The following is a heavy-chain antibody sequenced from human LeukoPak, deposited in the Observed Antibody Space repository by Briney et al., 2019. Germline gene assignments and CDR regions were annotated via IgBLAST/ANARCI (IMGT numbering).Heavy chain of an antibody. D-gene: IGHD5-18*01. CDR3: ARTPGYSYGYYYYYMDV. CDR1: GGSISSGDYY. CDR2: IYYSGST. V-gene: IGHV4-30-4*01. J-gene: IGHJ6*03. Sequence: PSETLSLTCTVSGGSISSGDYYWSWIRQPPGKGLEWIGYIYYSGSTYYNPSLKSRVTISVDTSKNQFSLKLSSVTAADTAVYYCARTPGYSYGYYYYYMDVWGKGTTVTVSS.